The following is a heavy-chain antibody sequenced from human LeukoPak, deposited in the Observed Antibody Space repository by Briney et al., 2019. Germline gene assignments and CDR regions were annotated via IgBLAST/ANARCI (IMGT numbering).Heavy chain of an antibody. CDR3: ARPRRGYSYGPRPYYYYYMDV. CDR1: GGSISSYY. V-gene: IGHV4-59*12. D-gene: IGHD5-18*01. Sequence: PSETLSLTCTVSGGSISSYYWSWIRQPPGKGREWIGYIYYSGRTDYNPSLKSRVTISVDTSKNQFSLKLSSVTAADTAVYYCARPRRGYSYGPRPYYYYYMDVWGKGTTVTISS. J-gene: IGHJ6*03. CDR2: IYYSGRT.